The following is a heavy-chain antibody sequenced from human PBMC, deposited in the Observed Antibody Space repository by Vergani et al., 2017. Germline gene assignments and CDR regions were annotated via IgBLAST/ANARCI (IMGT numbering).Heavy chain of an antibody. V-gene: IGHV1-18*01. CDR3: ARAWDTEDSSSWFDY. CDR2: ISAYNGNT. CDR1: GYTFTSYG. Sequence: QVQLVQSGAEVKKPGASVKVSCKASGYTFTSYGISWVRQAPGQGLEWMGWISAYNGNTNYAQKLQGRVTMTTDTSTSTAYMELRSLGSDDTAVYYCARAWDTEDSSSWFDYWGQGTLVTVSS. J-gene: IGHJ4*02. D-gene: IGHD6-13*01.